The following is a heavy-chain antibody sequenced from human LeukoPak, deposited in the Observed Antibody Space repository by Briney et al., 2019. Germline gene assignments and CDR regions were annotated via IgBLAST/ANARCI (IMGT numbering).Heavy chain of an antibody. V-gene: IGHV4-4*02. Sequence: SETLSLTSTVSGGSISSSNWWRWGRQPPGKGLAWIGVVYHSGATNYNPSLRSRVIISADRSSNQFSLRLNSVTAADTAVFYCARGEGYGSGTVHFDYWGRGILVTVSS. J-gene: IGHJ4*02. D-gene: IGHD3-10*01. CDR3: ARGEGYGSGTVHFDY. CDR2: VYHSGAT. CDR1: GGSISSSNW.